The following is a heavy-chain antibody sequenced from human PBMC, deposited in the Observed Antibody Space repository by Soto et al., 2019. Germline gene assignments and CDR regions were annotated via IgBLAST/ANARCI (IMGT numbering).Heavy chain of an antibody. CDR2: IYPGDPDT. CDR1: GYSFTSYW. Sequence: PGESLKISCKGSGYSFTSYWIGWVRQMPGKGLEWMGIIYPGDPDTRYSPSFQGQVTISADKSISTAYLQWSSLKASDTAMYYCARGCYSGSYLRCAFDIWGQGTMVTV. D-gene: IGHD1-26*01. V-gene: IGHV5-51*01. CDR3: ARGCYSGSYLRCAFDI. J-gene: IGHJ3*02.